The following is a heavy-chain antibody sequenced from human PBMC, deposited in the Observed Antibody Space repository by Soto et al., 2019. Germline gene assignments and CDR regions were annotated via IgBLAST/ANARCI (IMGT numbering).Heavy chain of an antibody. Sequence: QVQLVQSGAEVKKPGSSVKVSCTASGGTFSSYAISWVRQAPGQGLEWMGGIIPIFGTANYAQKFQGRVTITADESTSTAYMELSSLRSEDTAVYYCARGLRFRTHYYYGMDVWGQGTTVTVSS. V-gene: IGHV1-69*01. CDR3: ARGLRFRTHYYYGMDV. D-gene: IGHD4-17*01. CDR1: GGTFSSYA. J-gene: IGHJ6*02. CDR2: IIPIFGTA.